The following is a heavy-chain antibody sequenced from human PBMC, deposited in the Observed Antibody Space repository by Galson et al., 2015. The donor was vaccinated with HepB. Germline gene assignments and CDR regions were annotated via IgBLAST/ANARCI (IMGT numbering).Heavy chain of an antibody. D-gene: IGHD3-10*01. CDR3: ARVDQPDGSGLLYYYYMDV. Sequence: SLRLSCAASGFTFSSYWMHWVRQAPGKGLVWVSRINSDGSSTSYADSVKGRFTISRDNAKNTLYLQMNSLRAEDTAVYYCARVDQPDGSGLLYYYYMDVWGKGTTVTVSS. J-gene: IGHJ6*03. CDR2: INSDGSST. V-gene: IGHV3-74*01. CDR1: GFTFSSYW.